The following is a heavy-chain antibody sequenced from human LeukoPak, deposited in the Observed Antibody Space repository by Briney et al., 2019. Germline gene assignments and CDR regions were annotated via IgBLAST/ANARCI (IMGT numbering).Heavy chain of an antibody. J-gene: IGHJ5*02. D-gene: IGHD3-10*01. Sequence: GGSLRLSCAASGFTFSNAWMSWVRQAPGRGLEWIGLIKSKTDGGTTVYAAPVKGRFNISRDDSKNTLYLQMNSLRAEDTAVYYCARIGVHYYGSGTYYNALSGWFDPWGQGTLVTVSS. CDR3: ARIGVHYYGSGTYYNALSGWFDP. V-gene: IGHV3-15*01. CDR1: GFTFSNAW. CDR2: IKSKTDGGTT.